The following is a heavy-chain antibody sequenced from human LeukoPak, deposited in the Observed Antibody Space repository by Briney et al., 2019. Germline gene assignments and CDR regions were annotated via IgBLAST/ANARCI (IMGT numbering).Heavy chain of an antibody. CDR1: GFNFSSYG. CDR3: ARVGFYAFDI. D-gene: IGHD3-3*01. Sequence: GGSLRLSCAASGFNFSSYGMHWVRQAPGKGLEWVANIKQDESEKYYVDSVKGRFSISRDNAKNSLYLQMNSLRAEDTAEYYCARVGFYAFDIWGQGTKVTVSS. CDR2: IKQDESEK. V-gene: IGHV3-7*04. J-gene: IGHJ3*02.